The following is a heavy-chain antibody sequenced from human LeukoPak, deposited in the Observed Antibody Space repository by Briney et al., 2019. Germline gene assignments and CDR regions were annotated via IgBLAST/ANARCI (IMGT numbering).Heavy chain of an antibody. CDR1: GGSFSGYY. Sequence: SETLSLTCAVYGGSFSGYYWSWIRQPPGKGLEWIGEINHSGSTNYNPSLKSRVTISVDTSKNQFSLKLSSVTAADTAMYYCARSRGDYDILTGYYSLYYFDYWGQGTLVTVSS. D-gene: IGHD3-9*01. CDR3: ARSRGDYDILTGYYSLYYFDY. CDR2: INHSGST. J-gene: IGHJ4*02. V-gene: IGHV4-34*01.